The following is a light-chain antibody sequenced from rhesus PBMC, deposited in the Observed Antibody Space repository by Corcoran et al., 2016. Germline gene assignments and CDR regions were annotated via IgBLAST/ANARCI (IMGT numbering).Light chain of an antibody. CDR2: KAS. J-gene: IGKJ1*01. CDR3: QQYNSSPWT. Sequence: DIQMTQSPSSLSASVGDTVTITCRASQSISSLLAWYQQKPGKDPKFLIYKASNLQSGVPSRFSGSGSGTDLTITISSLQSEDFANYYCQQYNSSPWTFGQGTKVEIK. V-gene: IGKV1-22*01. CDR1: QSISSL.